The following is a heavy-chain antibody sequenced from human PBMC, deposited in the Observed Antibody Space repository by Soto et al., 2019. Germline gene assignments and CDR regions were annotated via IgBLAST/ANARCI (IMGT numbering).Heavy chain of an antibody. CDR3: AREGSGYNL. V-gene: IGHV1-69*13. CDR1: GGSFSSFG. CDR2: IIPVFGRP. D-gene: IGHD5-12*01. J-gene: IGHJ1*01. Sequence: ASVKVSCKASGGSFSSFGISWVRQAPGQGLEWMGGIIPVFGRPNYAQRFRGRLTITADESTNTVYLELIDLRSEDTAVYYCAREGSGYNLWGQGTQVTVS.